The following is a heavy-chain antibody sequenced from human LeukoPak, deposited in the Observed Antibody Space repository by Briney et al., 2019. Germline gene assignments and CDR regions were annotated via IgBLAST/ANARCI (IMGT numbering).Heavy chain of an antibody. J-gene: IGHJ5*02. CDR1: GVPITNLY. V-gene: IGHV4-4*07. CDR2: IYTSWSC. CDR3: ARESTTTWGGRFEP. Sequence: SETLYLICAVFGVPITNLYGSWSRPPAGKGLELIGRIYTSWSCNYNPSLKSRVIMSVDTSMNQFSLKLSSVTAADTAVYYCARESTTTWGGRFEPWGQGTQVTVFS. D-gene: IGHD2-2*01.